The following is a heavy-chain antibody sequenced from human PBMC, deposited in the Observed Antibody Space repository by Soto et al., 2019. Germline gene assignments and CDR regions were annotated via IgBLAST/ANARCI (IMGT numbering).Heavy chain of an antibody. CDR3: ASETRGSSNGWSS. J-gene: IGHJ3*01. Sequence: EVQLVETGGGLTQPGGSLRLSCSASGFVFTDNYMTWVRQAPGKGLEWVSVIYTTGTTYYADPVKCRFAISWDISQTAMDLQMNNLAIDDSAVYFCASETRGSSNGWSSWGHGKMVTVS. CDR2: IYTTGTT. CDR1: GFVFTDNY. D-gene: IGHD6-19*01. V-gene: IGHV3-53*02.